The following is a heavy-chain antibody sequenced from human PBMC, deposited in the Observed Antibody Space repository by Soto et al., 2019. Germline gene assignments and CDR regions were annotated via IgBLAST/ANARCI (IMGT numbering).Heavy chain of an antibody. Sequence: SETLSLTCTVSGGSISSGDYYWSWIRQPPGKGLEWIGYIYYSGSTYYNPSLKSRVTISVDTSKNQFSLKLSSVTAADTAVYYCARAPTAMLTDSFDCWSVGARVTGSS. CDR1: GGSISSGDYY. CDR2: IYYSGST. CDR3: ARAPTAMLTDSFDC. J-gene: IGHJ4*02. D-gene: IGHD5-18*01. V-gene: IGHV4-30-4*01.